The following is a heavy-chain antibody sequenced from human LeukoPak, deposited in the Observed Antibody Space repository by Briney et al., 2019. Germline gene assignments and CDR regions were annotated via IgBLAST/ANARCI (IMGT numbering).Heavy chain of an antibody. CDR1: GGSLSGYY. J-gene: IGHJ4*02. D-gene: IGHD3-10*01. CDR2: INHSGST. V-gene: IGHV4-34*01. CDR3: ARGVPGLYGSGSYDDY. Sequence: SETLSLTCAVYGGSLSGYYWSWIRQPPGKGLEWIGEINHSGSTNHNPSLKSRVTISVDTSKNQFSLKLSSVTAADTAVYYCARGVPGLYGSGSYDDYWGQGTLVTVSS.